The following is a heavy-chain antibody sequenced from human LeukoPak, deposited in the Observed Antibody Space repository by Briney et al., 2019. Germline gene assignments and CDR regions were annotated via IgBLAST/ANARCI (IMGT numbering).Heavy chain of an antibody. CDR3: ARLWDYYDKGYFDY. CDR2: IYTSGST. V-gene: IGHV4-4*09. CDR1: GGSISSYY. J-gene: IGHJ4*02. Sequence: SETLSLTCTVSGGSISSYYWSWIRQPPGKGLEWIGYIYTSGSTNYNPSLKSRVTISVDTSKYQFSLKLSSVTAADTAVYYCARLWDYYDKGYFDYWGQGTLVTVSS. D-gene: IGHD3-22*01.